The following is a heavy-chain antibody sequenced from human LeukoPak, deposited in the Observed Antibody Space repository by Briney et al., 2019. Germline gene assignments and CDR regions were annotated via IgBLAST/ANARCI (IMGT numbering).Heavy chain of an antibody. J-gene: IGHJ4*02. D-gene: IGHD4-17*01. CDR3: ARLGYGDWPDY. CDR1: GGSISGNY. Sequence: PSETLSLTCAVYGGSISGNYWSRIRQPPGKGLEWIGEINHSGGTNYNPSLKSRVTISVDTSKNQFSLKLSSVTAADTAVYYCARLGYGDWPDYWGQGTLVTVSS. CDR2: INHSGGT. V-gene: IGHV4-34*01.